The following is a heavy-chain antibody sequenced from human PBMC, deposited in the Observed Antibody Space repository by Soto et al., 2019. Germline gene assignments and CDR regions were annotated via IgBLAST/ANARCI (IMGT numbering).Heavy chain of an antibody. CDR3: AKWGSGIDY. V-gene: IGHV3-30*18. CDR1: GFTFSSYG. Sequence: QVQLVESGGGVVQPGRSLRLSCAASGFTFSSYGMHWVRQAPGKGLEWGAVISYDGSNKYYADSVKGRFTISRDNSKNTLYLQMNSLRPEDTAVYYCAKWGSGIDYWGQGTLVTVSS. J-gene: IGHJ4*02. D-gene: IGHD3-10*01. CDR2: ISYDGSNK.